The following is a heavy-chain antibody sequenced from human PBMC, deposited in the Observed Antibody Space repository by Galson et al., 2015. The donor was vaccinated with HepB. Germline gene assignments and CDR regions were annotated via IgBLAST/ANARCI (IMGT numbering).Heavy chain of an antibody. D-gene: IGHD1-26*01. CDR3: ARDLGFHSGSLREA. J-gene: IGHJ4*02. CDR1: GFTFSSYA. CDR2: ISYDGSNK. Sequence: SLRLSCAASGFTFSSYAMHWVRQAPGKGLEWVAVISYDGSNKYYADSVKGRFTISRDNSKNTLYLQMNSLRAEDTAVYYCARDLGFHSGSLREAWGQGTLVTVSS. V-gene: IGHV3-30*04.